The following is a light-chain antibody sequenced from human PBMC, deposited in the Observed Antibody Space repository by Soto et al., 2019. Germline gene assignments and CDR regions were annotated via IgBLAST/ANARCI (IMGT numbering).Light chain of an antibody. V-gene: IGKV3-15*01. CDR1: QSVGGR. Sequence: ETVLTQSPGTLSLSPGERATLSCRASQSVGGRFLAWDQQKPGQAPRLLLYDASTRATGIPARFSGSGSGTEFTLTISSLQSEDFAVYYCQQYNYWPPSTFGQGTNVDIK. CDR2: DAS. J-gene: IGKJ1*01. CDR3: QQYNYWPPST.